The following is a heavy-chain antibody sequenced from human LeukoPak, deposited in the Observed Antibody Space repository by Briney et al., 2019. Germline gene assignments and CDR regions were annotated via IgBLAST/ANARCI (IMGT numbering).Heavy chain of an antibody. CDR3: ARRGYSWRH. CDR1: GGSFSGYY. Sequence: PSETLSLTCAVYGGSFSGYYWSWIRQPPGKGLEWIGEINHSGSTNYNPSLKSRVTISVDTSKNQFSLNLSSVTAADTAVYHCARRGYSWRHWGQGTLVTVSS. D-gene: IGHD5-18*01. V-gene: IGHV4-34*01. J-gene: IGHJ4*02. CDR2: INHSGST.